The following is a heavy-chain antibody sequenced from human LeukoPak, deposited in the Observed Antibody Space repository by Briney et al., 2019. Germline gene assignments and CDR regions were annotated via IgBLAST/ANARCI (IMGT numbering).Heavy chain of an antibody. J-gene: IGHJ5*02. CDR3: AKDRGSSFSAWFDP. Sequence: PGGSLRLSCAASGFTVSSNYMSWVRQAPGKGLEWVSVIYSGGSTYYADSVKGRFTISRDNSKNTLYLQMNSLRAEDTAVYYCAKDRGSSFSAWFDPWGQGTLVTVSS. CDR2: IYSGGST. CDR1: GFTVSSNY. V-gene: IGHV3-53*01. D-gene: IGHD2-15*01.